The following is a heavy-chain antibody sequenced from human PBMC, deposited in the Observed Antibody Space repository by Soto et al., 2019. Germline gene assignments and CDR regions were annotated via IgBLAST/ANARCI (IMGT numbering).Heavy chain of an antibody. Sequence: QVQLVQSGAEVKKPGSSVKVSCKASGVTFGSYAFSWVRQAPGPGLEWMGGTIPVSGAAHYAQKFQGRVTITADESTSTAYMELSTRRSPATAGYYCATALGCRSTSCTLDYWGQGTRVIVSS. D-gene: IGHD2-2*01. CDR1: GVTFGSYA. CDR2: TIPVSGAA. CDR3: ATALGCRSTSCTLDY. J-gene: IGHJ4*02. V-gene: IGHV1-69*01.